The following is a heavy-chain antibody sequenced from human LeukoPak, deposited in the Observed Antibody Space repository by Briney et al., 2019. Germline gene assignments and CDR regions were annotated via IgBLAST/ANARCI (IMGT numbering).Heavy chain of an antibody. CDR2: IIPIFGTA. CDR1: GGTFSSYA. J-gene: IGHJ3*02. CDR3: ARDQLSSGSYYDAFDI. V-gene: IGHV1-69*13. Sequence: SVKVSFKASGGTFSSYAISWVRQAPGQGLEWMGGIIPIFGTANYAQKFQGRVTITADESTSTAYMELSSLRSEDTAVYYCARDQLSSGSYYDAFDIWGQGTMVTVSS. D-gene: IGHD1-26*01.